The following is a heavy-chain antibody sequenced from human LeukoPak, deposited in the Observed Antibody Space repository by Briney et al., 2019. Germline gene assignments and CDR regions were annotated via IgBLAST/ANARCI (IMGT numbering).Heavy chain of an antibody. Sequence: SVKVSCKAPGGTFSRYAVSWVRQAPGQGLEWMGGIIPMFGTTKYAEKFQGRVTITADESTSTAYMEMNTLRSEDTAVYYCARDGGYYDSNGFRPFDYWGQGSLVTVSS. CDR1: GGTFSRYA. V-gene: IGHV1-69*01. J-gene: IGHJ4*02. CDR2: IIPMFGTT. CDR3: ARDGGYYDSNGFRPFDY. D-gene: IGHD3-22*01.